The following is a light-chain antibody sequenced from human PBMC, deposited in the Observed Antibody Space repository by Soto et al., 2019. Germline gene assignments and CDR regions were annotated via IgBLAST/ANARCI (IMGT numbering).Light chain of an antibody. CDR3: ETWDSNFPWV. V-gene: IGLV2-14*01. Sequence: QSALTQPASVSGSPGQSITISCTGTSSDVGAYDFVSWYQHSPGKAPKLVTFDVTHRPPGISDRFSGSKSANTASLTISGLQAEDEAFYYCETWDSNFPWVFGGGTQLTVL. CDR1: SSDVGAYDF. J-gene: IGLJ3*02. CDR2: DVT.